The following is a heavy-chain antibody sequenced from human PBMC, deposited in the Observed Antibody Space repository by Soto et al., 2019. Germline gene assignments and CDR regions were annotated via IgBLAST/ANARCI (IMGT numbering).Heavy chain of an antibody. J-gene: IGHJ5*02. Sequence: SETLSLTCTVSGGSISSYYWSWIRQPPGKGLEWIGNIYYSGSTNYNPSLKSRVTISVDTSKNQFSLKLSSVTAADTAVYYCARTKTKAAPFDPWGQGTLVTVSS. CDR1: GGSISSYY. CDR2: IYYSGST. D-gene: IGHD6-25*01. CDR3: ARTKTKAAPFDP. V-gene: IGHV4-59*01.